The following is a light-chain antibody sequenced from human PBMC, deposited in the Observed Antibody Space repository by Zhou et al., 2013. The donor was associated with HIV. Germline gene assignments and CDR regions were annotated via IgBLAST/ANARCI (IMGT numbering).Light chain of an antibody. CDR2: RAS. V-gene: IGKV3-15*01. CDR1: QDIRSN. Sequence: EVLMTQSPATLSVSPGGRATLFCRASQDIRSNLAWYQQKPGQAPRLPIYRASFRATGVPDRFSGSGSGTVFTLTISDMQSEDYAIYSCQQYDNWPPMYTFGQGYQGRDQT. J-gene: IGKJ2*01. CDR3: QQYDNWPPMYT.